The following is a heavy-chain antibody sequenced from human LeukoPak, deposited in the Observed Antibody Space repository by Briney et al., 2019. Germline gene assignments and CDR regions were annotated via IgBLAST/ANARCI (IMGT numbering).Heavy chain of an antibody. CDR1: GFTFSSYA. Sequence: AGSLRLTCAASGFTFSSYAMNWVRQAPGKGLEWVSAMTGSGGNKIYADSEKGRFTISRDNSKNTLYLQMNSLRAEDTAVYYCAKGSGTYYELEYWGRGTLVTVSS. J-gene: IGHJ4*02. V-gene: IGHV3-23*01. CDR2: MTGSGGNK. D-gene: IGHD1-26*01. CDR3: AKGSGTYYELEY.